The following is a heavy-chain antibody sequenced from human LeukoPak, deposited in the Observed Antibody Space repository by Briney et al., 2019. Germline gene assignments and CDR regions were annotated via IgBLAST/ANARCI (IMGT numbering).Heavy chain of an antibody. D-gene: IGHD7-27*01. CDR2: IDGYGTTT. CDR3: ARDSGADRRYFDL. V-gene: IGHV3-74*01. Sequence: PGGSLRLSCAASGFTFNSYLMNWVRHAPGKGLVWVSRIDGYGTTTSYEDSVQGRFTISRDNAKNTLYLQMNSLRAEDTAVYYCARDSGADRRYFDLWGRGTLVTVSS. CDR1: GFTFNSYL. J-gene: IGHJ2*01.